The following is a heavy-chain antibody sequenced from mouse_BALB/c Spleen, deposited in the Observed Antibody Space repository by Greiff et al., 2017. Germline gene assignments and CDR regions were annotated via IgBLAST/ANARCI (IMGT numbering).Heavy chain of an antibody. V-gene: IGHV5-17*02. D-gene: IGHD2-1*01. J-gene: IGHJ4*01. CDR3: ARPGNYDYAMDY. CDR2: ISSGSSTI. Sequence: EVKLMESGGGLVQPGGSRKLSCAASGFTFSSFGMHWVRQAPEKGLEWVAYISSGSSTIYYADTVKGRFTISRDNPKNTLFLQMTSLRSEDTAMYYCARPGNYDYAMDYWGQGTSVTVSS. CDR1: GFTFSSFG.